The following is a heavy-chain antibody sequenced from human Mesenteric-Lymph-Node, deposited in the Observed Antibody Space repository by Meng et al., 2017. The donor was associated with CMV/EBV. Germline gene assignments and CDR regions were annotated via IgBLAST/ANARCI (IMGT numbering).Heavy chain of an antibody. D-gene: IGHD2-15*01. J-gene: IGHJ4*02. Sequence: SGFSFPDYYIHWVPQAPGKGFQWMGLVDPEDGETIYAENFQGRVTITVDTSTDTVYMELSSLRSEDTAVYYCATVGSTFPGFPSDYWGQGTLVTVSS. CDR3: ATVGSTFPGFPSDY. V-gene: IGHV1-69-2*01. CDR1: GFSFPDYY. CDR2: VDPEDGET.